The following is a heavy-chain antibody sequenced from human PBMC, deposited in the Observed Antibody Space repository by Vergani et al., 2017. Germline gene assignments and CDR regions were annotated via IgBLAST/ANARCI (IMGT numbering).Heavy chain of an antibody. Sequence: QVQLVESGGGVVQPGRSLRLSCAASGFTFSSYGMHWVRQAPGKGLEWVAVISYDGSNKYYADSVKGRFTISRDNSKNTLYLQMNSLRAEDTAVYYCECRPSGSHNFDYWGQGTLVTVSS. V-gene: IGHV3-30*03. CDR3: ECRPSGSHNFDY. CDR2: ISYDGSNK. D-gene: IGHD3-10*01. J-gene: IGHJ4*02. CDR1: GFTFSSYG.